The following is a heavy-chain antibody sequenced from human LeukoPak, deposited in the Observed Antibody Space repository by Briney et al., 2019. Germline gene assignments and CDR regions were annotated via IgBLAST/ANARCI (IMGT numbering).Heavy chain of an antibody. Sequence: GGSLRLSCAASGFTFSSYAMSWVRQAPGKGLEWVSVISGSGGSTHYADSVKGRFTISRDNSKNTLYLQMNSLRAEDTAVYYCAKGALGGGLNYYYYGMDVWGQGTTVTVSS. CDR3: AKGALGGGLNYYYYGMDV. J-gene: IGHJ6*02. D-gene: IGHD3-10*01. CDR2: ISGSGGST. V-gene: IGHV3-23*01. CDR1: GFTFSSYA.